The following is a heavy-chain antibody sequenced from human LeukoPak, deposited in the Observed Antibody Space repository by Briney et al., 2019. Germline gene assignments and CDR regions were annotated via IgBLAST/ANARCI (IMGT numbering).Heavy chain of an antibody. CDR1: GFIFSSYT. V-gene: IGHV3-74*01. D-gene: IGHD3-10*01. CDR3: ARTSDYYGSGSYYIHFDY. CDR2: INSDGSST. J-gene: IGHJ4*02. Sequence: GGSLRLSCAAAGFIFSSYTMHWVRQAPGKGLEWVSRINSDGSSTSYADSVKGRFTISRDNAKNTLYLQMNSLRAEDTAVYYCARTSDYYGSGSYYIHFDYWGQGTLVTVSS.